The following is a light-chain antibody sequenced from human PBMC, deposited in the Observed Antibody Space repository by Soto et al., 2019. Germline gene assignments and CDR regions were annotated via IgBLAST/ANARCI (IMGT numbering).Light chain of an antibody. V-gene: IGKV3-20*01. CDR1: QSVSSSH. J-gene: IGKJ1*01. Sequence: EVELTQSPGTLSLSPGERATLSCRACQSVSSSHLAWYQQKRGQAPRLLIYDTSTRATGIPDRFSGSGSGTDFTLTISGLEPEDFAVYHCQQYGASPWTFGQGTKVEVK. CDR3: QQYGASPWT. CDR2: DTS.